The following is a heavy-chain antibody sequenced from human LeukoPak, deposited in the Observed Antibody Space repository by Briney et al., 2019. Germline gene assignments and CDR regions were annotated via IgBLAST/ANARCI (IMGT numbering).Heavy chain of an antibody. D-gene: IGHD3-10*01. J-gene: IGHJ4*02. Sequence: AGGSLRLSCAASGFTFSSYWMSWVRQAPGKGLEWVANIKQDGSEKYYVDSVKGRFTISRDNAKNSLYLQMNSLRAEDTAVYYCAKDVKLLWFGELFIFDYWGQGTLVTVSS. CDR1: GFTFSSYW. V-gene: IGHV3-7*01. CDR3: AKDVKLLWFGELFIFDY. CDR2: IKQDGSEK.